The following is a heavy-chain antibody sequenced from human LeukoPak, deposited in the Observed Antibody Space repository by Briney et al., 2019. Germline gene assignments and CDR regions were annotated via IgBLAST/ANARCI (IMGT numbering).Heavy chain of an antibody. J-gene: IGHJ4*02. D-gene: IGHD2-15*01. CDR3: ARGRIVVVVPALLGDYFDY. Sequence: ASVKVSCKASGGTFSSYAIHWVRQAPGQGLEWMGWITPNSGGTNYAQKFQGRVTMTRDTSISTASMELSRLRSDDTAVYFCARGRIVVVVPALLGDYFDYWGQGTLVTVSS. V-gene: IGHV1-2*02. CDR2: ITPNSGGT. CDR1: GGTFSSYA.